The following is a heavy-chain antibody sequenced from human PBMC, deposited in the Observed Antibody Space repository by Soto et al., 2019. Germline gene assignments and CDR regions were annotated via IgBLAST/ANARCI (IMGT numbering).Heavy chain of an antibody. Sequence: LSLTCTVSGGSISSYYWSWIRQPPGKGLEWIGYIYYSGSTNYNPSLKSRVTISVDTSKNQFSLKLSSVTAADTAVYYCARVGTGYSSSWLDYYGMDVWGQGTTVTVSS. V-gene: IGHV4-59*01. CDR1: GGSISSYY. CDR3: ARVGTGYSSSWLDYYGMDV. D-gene: IGHD6-13*01. J-gene: IGHJ6*02. CDR2: IYYSGST.